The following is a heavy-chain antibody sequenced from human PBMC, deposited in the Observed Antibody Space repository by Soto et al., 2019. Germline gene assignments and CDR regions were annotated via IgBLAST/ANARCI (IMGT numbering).Heavy chain of an antibody. V-gene: IGHV4-34*01. Sequence: SETLSLTCAVYGGSFNGYYWTWIRQSPGKGLEWIGEVSHSGSTNYNPSLKSRVTMSVDTSKNQFSLKLRSVTAADTAMFYCSRAVSSGSLFPRHFDSWGQGTRVTVSS. CDR2: VSHSGST. J-gene: IGHJ4*02. D-gene: IGHD3-22*01. CDR1: GGSFNGYY. CDR3: SRAVSSGSLFPRHFDS.